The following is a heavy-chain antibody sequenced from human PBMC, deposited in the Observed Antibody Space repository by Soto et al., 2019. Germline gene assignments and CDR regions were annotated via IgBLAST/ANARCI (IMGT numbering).Heavy chain of an antibody. CDR3: ARDSSSSENYYYYYMDV. V-gene: IGHV4-31*03. D-gene: IGHD6-6*01. Sequence: SETLSLTCTVSGGSISSGGYYWSWIRQHPGKGLEWIGYIYYSGSTYYNPSLKSRVTISVDTSKNQFSLKLSSVTAADTAVYYCARDSSSSENYYYYYMDVWGKGTTVTVSS. J-gene: IGHJ6*03. CDR1: GGSISSGGYY. CDR2: IYYSGST.